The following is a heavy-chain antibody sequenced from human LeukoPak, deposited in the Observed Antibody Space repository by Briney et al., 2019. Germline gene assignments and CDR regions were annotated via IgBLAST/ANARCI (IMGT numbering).Heavy chain of an antibody. D-gene: IGHD6-19*01. V-gene: IGHV4-61*02. CDR3: ARDRGQWLVDWYFDL. CDR2: IYTSGST. CDR1: GGSISSGSYY. Sequence: PSQTLSLTCTVSGGSISSGSYYWSWIRQPARKGLEWIGRIYTSGSTNYNPSLKSRVTISVDTSKNQFSLKLSSVTAADTAVYYSARDRGQWLVDWYFDLWGRGTLVTVSS. J-gene: IGHJ2*01.